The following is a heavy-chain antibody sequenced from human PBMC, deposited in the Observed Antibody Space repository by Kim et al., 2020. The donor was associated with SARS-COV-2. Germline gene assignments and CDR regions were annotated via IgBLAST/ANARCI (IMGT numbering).Heavy chain of an antibody. CDR2: INHSGST. Sequence: SETLSLTCAVYGGSFSGYYWSWIRQPPGKGLEWIGEINHSGSTNYNPSLKSRVTISVDTSKNQFSLKLSSVTAADTAVYYCARAQRYFDWRMRNYYYYGMDVWGQGTTVTVSS. D-gene: IGHD3-9*01. J-gene: IGHJ6*02. V-gene: IGHV4-34*01. CDR1: GGSFSGYY. CDR3: ARAQRYFDWRMRNYYYYGMDV.